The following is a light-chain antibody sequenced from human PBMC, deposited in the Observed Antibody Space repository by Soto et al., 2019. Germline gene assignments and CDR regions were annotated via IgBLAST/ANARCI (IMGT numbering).Light chain of an antibody. V-gene: IGKV1-8*01. CDR1: QAIGSF. Sequence: ATRMTQSPSSLSASTGDRVTIACRASQAIGSFLAWYQQRPGRAPKLLIYTASTLQSGVPSRLSGSGSGTDFTLTIAGLQYEDFATYYCQQYYNYPLTFGGGTKVEIK. J-gene: IGKJ4*01. CDR3: QQYYNYPLT. CDR2: TAS.